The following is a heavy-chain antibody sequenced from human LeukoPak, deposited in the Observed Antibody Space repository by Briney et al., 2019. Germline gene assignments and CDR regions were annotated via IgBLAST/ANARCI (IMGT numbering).Heavy chain of an antibody. CDR3: ARWGRAYYDSSFPPNFDY. V-gene: IGHV1-18*01. CDR1: GYTLTSYG. J-gene: IGHJ4*02. Sequence: GASVKVSCKASGYTLTSYGISWVRQAPGQGLEWMGWISAYNGNTNYAQKLQGRVTMTTDTSTSTAYMELRSLRSDDTAVYYCARWGRAYYDSSFPPNFDYWGQGTLVTVSS. D-gene: IGHD3-22*01. CDR2: ISAYNGNT.